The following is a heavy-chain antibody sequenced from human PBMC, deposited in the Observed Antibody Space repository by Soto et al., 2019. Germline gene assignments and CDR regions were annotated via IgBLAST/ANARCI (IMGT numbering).Heavy chain of an antibody. CDR1: GFTFSSYA. CDR3: AKDALWSGSYSWFDP. CDR2: IYGSGGRT. V-gene: IGHV3-23*01. J-gene: IGHJ5*02. Sequence: EVQLLESGGGLVQPGGSLRLSCAASGFTFSSYAMSWVRQAPGKGLEWVSAIYGSGGRTYYADSVKGRFTISRDNSKNTLYLQMNSLRVEDTAVYYCAKDALWSGSYSWFDPWGQGTLVTVSS. D-gene: IGHD3-3*01.